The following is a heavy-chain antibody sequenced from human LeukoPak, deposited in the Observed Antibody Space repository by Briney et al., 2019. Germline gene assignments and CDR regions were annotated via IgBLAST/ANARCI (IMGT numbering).Heavy chain of an antibody. J-gene: IGHJ5*02. D-gene: IGHD6-19*01. CDR1: GGSISSYY. CDR3: ARDPIAVAGNGFDP. V-gene: IGHV4-59*01. Sequence: SETLSLTCTVSGGSISSYYWSRIRQPPGKGLEWIGYIYYSGSTNYNPSLKSRVTISVDTSKNQFSLKLCSVTAADTAVYYCARDPIAVAGNGFDPWGQGTLVTVSS. CDR2: IYYSGST.